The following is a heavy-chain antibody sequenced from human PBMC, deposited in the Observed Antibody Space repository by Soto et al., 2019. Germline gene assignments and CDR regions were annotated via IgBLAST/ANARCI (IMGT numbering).Heavy chain of an antibody. V-gene: IGHV3-11*01. Sequence: NPGGSLRLSCAASGCTFRDYYISWIRQAAGKGLEWVSYISSSGTGIYYADSVKGRFTVSRDNAKNSLYLQMNSLRAEDTAVYYCAKLITSAAAGTVDYWGLGTLVTVSS. CDR3: AKLITSAAAGTVDY. D-gene: IGHD6-13*01. J-gene: IGHJ4*02. CDR1: GCTFRDYY. CDR2: ISSSGTGI.